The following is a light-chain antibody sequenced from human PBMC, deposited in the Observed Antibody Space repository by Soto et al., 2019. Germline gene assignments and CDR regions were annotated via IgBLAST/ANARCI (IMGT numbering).Light chain of an antibody. Sequence: QSVLTQPASVSGSPGQSITISCTGTSSDIGAYNFVSWYQHHPGKAPKLLIYEVAYRPSGISNRFSGSKSGNTASPTISGLQAEDEADYYCSSYRGGSTYVFGTGTKVTVL. V-gene: IGLV2-14*01. J-gene: IGLJ1*01. CDR1: SSDIGAYNF. CDR2: EVA. CDR3: SSYRGGSTYV.